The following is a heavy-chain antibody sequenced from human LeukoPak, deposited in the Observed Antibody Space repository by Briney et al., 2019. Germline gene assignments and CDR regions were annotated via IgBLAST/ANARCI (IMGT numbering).Heavy chain of an antibody. J-gene: IGHJ4*02. D-gene: IGHD2-15*01. Sequence: GGSLRLSCAASGFTFSSYSMNWVRQAPGKGLEWVSSISSSSSYIYYADPVKGRFTISGDNAKNSLYLQMNSLRAEDTAVYYCARLLPDYPFDYWGQGTLVTVSS. CDR2: ISSSSSYI. V-gene: IGHV3-21*01. CDR3: ARLLPDYPFDY. CDR1: GFTFSSYS.